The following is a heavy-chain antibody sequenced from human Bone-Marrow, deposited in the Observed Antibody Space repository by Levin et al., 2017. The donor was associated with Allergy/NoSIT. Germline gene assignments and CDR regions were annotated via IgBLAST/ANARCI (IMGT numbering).Heavy chain of an antibody. J-gene: IGHJ5*02. CDR1: EYTFTDYY. Sequence: ASVKVSCWASEYTFTDYYIHWVRQAPGQGLEWMGSLNYNSGATLYAQKFQGRVTMTGDTSIRTVYMELRRLTSDDTAVYYCVRGLAIGPWGQGALVTVSS. CDR2: LNYNSGAT. D-gene: IGHD2-21*01. V-gene: IGHV1-2*02. CDR3: VRGLAIGP.